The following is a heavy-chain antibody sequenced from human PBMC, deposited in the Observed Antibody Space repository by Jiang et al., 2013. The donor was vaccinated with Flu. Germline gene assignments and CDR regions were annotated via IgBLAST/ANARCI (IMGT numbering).Heavy chain of an antibody. D-gene: IGHD6-13*01. V-gene: IGHV3-23*01. J-gene: IGHJ4*02. CDR3: AKHGAAATGNRYFDY. CDR2: IGGGGAST. Sequence: CAASGFSFSSYAMCWVRQAPGKGLEWVSVIGGGGASTYYADSVKGRFTISRDNSKNTLYLQMNSLRAEDAAVYYCAKHGAAATGNRYFDYWGQGTLVTVSS. CDR1: GFSFSSYA.